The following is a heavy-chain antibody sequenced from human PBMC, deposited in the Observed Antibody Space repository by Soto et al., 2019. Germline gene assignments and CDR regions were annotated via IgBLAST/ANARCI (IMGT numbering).Heavy chain of an antibody. Sequence: ASVKVSCKASGNTFTNFGVTWVRQAPGQGLEWMGWISAYTYDPNYPQKFQGRVTMTIDTSTSTAYLDRRSLTAADTAVYYCARESRGADLGLETWSQATLVT. J-gene: IGHJ5*02. CDR3: ARESRGADLGLET. V-gene: IGHV1-18*01. CDR1: GNTFTNFG. D-gene: IGHD3-10*01. CDR2: ISAYTYDP.